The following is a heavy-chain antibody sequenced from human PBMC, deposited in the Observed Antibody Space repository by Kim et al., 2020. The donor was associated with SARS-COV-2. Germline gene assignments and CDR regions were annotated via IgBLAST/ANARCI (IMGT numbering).Heavy chain of an antibody. CDR2: GTTI. J-gene: IGHJ6*02. Sequence: GTTIYSADSVKGRFTISRDNAKNSLYLQMNSLRAEDTAVYYCARNHAMDVWGQGTTVTVSS. V-gene: IGHV3-11*04. CDR3: ARNHAMDV.